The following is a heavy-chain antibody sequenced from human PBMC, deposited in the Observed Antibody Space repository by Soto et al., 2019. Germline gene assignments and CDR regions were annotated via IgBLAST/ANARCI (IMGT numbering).Heavy chain of an antibody. CDR1: GFTFSSYG. Sequence: GGSLRLSCAASGFTFSSYGMHWVRQAPGKGLEWVAVISHDGSNKYYTDSVRGRFTISRDNSKNTLFLQMNSLRVEDTAVYYCVKPVGSYTSGWFVFDYWGRGTQVTVSS. V-gene: IGHV3-30*18. J-gene: IGHJ4*02. CDR3: VKPVGSYTSGWFVFDY. CDR2: ISHDGSNK. D-gene: IGHD6-19*01.